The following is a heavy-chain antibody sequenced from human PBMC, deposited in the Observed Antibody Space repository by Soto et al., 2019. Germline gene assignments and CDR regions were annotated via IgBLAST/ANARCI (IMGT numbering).Heavy chain of an antibody. CDR1: GGSIRSSSYY. CDR2: IYYSGST. CDR3: ARQERSNGYGCDY. Sequence: QLQLQESGPGLVKASETLSLTCTVSGGSIRSSSYYWGWIRQAPGKGLEWVGSIYYSGSTYYDPSLKCRLTISVDTSKNQFSLRLFSVTAADTAVYYCARQERSNGYGCDYWGQGILVTVSS. V-gene: IGHV4-39*01. D-gene: IGHD5-12*01. J-gene: IGHJ4*02.